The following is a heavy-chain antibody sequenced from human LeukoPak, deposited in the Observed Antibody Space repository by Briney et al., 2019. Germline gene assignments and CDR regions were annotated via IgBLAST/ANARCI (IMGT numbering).Heavy chain of an antibody. D-gene: IGHD2-8*01. J-gene: IGHJ4*02. CDR3: ARHVDLYEIDY. V-gene: IGHV4-34*01. Sequence: SETLSLTCAVSGGSFSGYYWSWIRQPPGKGLEWIANIYYSGRTYYNPSLKSRVTISVDMSRNQFSLLVDSVTAADTAVYYCARHVDLYEIDYWGQGTLVTVSS. CDR1: GGSFSGYY. CDR2: IYYSGRT.